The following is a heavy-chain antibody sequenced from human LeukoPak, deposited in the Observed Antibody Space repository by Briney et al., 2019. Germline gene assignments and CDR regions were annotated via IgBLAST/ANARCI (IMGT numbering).Heavy chain of an antibody. V-gene: IGHV1-46*01. CDR1: GYTFTSYY. CDR3: ARVGVGAYYDFWSGYYYYGMDV. Sequence: ASVKVSCKASGYTFTSYYMHWVRQAPGQGLEWMGIINPSGGSTSYAQKFQGRVTMTRDTSTSTAYMELRSLRSDDTAVYYCARVGVGAYYDFWSGYYYYGMDVWGQGTLVTVSS. CDR2: INPSGGST. D-gene: IGHD3-3*01. J-gene: IGHJ6*02.